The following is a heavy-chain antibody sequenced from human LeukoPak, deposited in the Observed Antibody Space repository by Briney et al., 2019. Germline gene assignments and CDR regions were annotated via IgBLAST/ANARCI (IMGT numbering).Heavy chain of an antibody. CDR2: IYYSGST. D-gene: IGHD3-22*01. CDR1: GGSISSYY. CDR3: ARESTYYDRSGSYAFDI. J-gene: IGHJ3*02. Sequence: PSESLSLTCTVSGGSISSYYWSWIRQPPGKGLEWIGYIYYSGSTNYNPSLKSRVTISVDTSKNQFSLKLSSVTAADTAVYYCARESTYYDRSGSYAFDIWGEGTMVTVSS. V-gene: IGHV4-59*01.